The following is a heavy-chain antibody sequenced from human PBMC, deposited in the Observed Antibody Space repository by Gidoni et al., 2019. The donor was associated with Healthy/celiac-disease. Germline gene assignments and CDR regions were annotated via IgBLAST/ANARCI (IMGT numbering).Heavy chain of an antibody. CDR3: AREAVGATWFDP. CDR2: IYYSGST. CDR1: GGSISSYY. V-gene: IGHV4-59*01. J-gene: IGHJ5*02. Sequence: QVQLPESGPGLVKPSETLSLTCTVSGGSISSYYWSWIRQPPGKGLEWIGYIYYSGSTNYNPSLKSRVTISVDTAKNQFSLKLSAVTAADTAVYYCAREAVGATWFDPWGQGTLVTVSS. D-gene: IGHD1-26*01.